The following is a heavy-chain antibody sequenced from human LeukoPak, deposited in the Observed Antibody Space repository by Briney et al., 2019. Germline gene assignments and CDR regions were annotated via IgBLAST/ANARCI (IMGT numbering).Heavy chain of an antibody. CDR3: ARTYYDFWSGYLTPDY. CDR2: IIPIFGTA. CDR1: GYTFTSYA. Sequence: ASVKVSCKASGYTFTSYAMNWVRQAPGQGLEWMGGIIPIFGTANYAQKFQGRVTITADESTSTAYMELSRLRSDDTAVYYCARTYYDFWSGYLTPDYWGQGTLVTVSS. D-gene: IGHD3-3*01. J-gene: IGHJ4*02. V-gene: IGHV1-69*13.